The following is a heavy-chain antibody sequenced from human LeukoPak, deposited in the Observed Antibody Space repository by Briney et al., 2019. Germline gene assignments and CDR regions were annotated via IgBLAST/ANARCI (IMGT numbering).Heavy chain of an antibody. V-gene: IGHV4-4*09. CDR2: IYTIGST. J-gene: IGHJ5*02. Sequence: PSETLSLTCTVSGASISSYYWSWIRQPPGRGLEWIGYIYTIGSTKYNPSLKSRVNISVDTSKNQFSLKLSSVTAADTAVYYCARRSHFFDPWGQGTLVTVSS. CDR3: ARRSHFFDP. CDR1: GASISSYY.